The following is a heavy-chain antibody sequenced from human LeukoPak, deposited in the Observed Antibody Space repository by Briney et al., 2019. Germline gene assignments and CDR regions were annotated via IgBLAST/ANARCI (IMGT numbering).Heavy chain of an antibody. J-gene: IGHJ4*02. CDR1: GFTFRDYA. CDR3: VKAVGATTYFFDS. D-gene: IGHD1-26*01. CDR2: FSGRDGRP. Sequence: GGSLRLSCAASGFTFRDYAMNWVRRGPGKGLEWVSGFSGRDGRPYYADSVKGRFTMSRDDSRNTVDLQMHSLGGEDTGVYYCVKAVGATTYFFDSWGQGTQVTVSS. V-gene: IGHV3-23*01.